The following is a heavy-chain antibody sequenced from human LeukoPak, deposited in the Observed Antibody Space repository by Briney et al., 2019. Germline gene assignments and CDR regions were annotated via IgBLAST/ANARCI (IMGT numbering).Heavy chain of an antibody. D-gene: IGHD4-17*01. CDR1: GFTLSSYW. CDR2: IKEDGGEK. CDR3: ARARFETTVTPLISKKNYYYYYMDV. Sequence: GGSLRLSCAASGFTLSSYWTSWVRQAPGKGLEWVANIKEDGGEKYYVDSVKGRFTISRDNARNSLYLQMNSLRVEDTAVYYCARARFETTVTPLISKKNYYYYYMDVWGKGTTVTVSS. V-gene: IGHV3-7*01. J-gene: IGHJ6*03.